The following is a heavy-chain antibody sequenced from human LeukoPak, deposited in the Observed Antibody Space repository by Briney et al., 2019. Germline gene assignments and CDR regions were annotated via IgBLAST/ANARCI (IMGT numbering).Heavy chain of an antibody. J-gene: IGHJ6*03. D-gene: IGHD4-17*01. CDR3: AKTTVTSEDYFYYYMDV. CDR1: GYTFTSYG. Sequence: ASVKVSCKASGYTFTSYGISWVRQAPGQGLEWMRWIITYNGHTYYAQKFQGRLTMTTDTSTSTAYMELRSLRSDDTAVYYCAKTTVTSEDYFYYYMDVWGKGTTVTVSS. CDR2: IITYNGHT. V-gene: IGHV1-18*01.